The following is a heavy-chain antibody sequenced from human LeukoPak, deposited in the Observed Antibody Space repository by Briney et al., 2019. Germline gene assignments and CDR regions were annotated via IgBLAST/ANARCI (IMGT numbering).Heavy chain of an antibody. V-gene: IGHV3-21*01. CDR1: GFTFSSYS. J-gene: IGHJ4*02. CDR2: ISSSSSYI. D-gene: IGHD6-19*01. Sequence: GGSLRLSCAASGFTFSSYSMNWVRQAPGKGLEWVSSISSSSSYIYYADSVKGRFTISRDNAKNSLYLQMNSLGAEDTAVYYCARDTYAGYSSGWYVDYFDYWGQGTLVTVSS. CDR3: ARDTYAGYSSGWYVDYFDY.